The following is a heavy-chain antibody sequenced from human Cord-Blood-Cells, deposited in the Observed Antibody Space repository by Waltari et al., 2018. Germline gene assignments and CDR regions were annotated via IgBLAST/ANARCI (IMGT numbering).Heavy chain of an antibody. J-gene: IGHJ2*01. CDR3: ARPTVPAATAYFDL. Sequence: QVQLQQWGAGLLKPSETLSLTCAVYGGSFSGYYWSWIRQPPGKGLEWIGEINHSGRKNYNPSLKRRVTISVDTSKNQFSLKLSSLTAAYTAVYYCARPTVPAATAYFDLWGRGTLVTVSS. D-gene: IGHD2-2*01. CDR2: INHSGRK. V-gene: IGHV4-34*01. CDR1: GGSFSGYY.